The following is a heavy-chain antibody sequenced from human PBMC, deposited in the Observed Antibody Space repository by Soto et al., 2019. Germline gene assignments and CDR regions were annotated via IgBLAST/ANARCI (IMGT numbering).Heavy chain of an antibody. J-gene: IGHJ4*02. CDR1: GGSISSGGYY. V-gene: IGHV4-31*03. Sequence: ETSETLSLTCTVSGGSISSGGYYWGWIRQHPGKGLEWIGYIYYSGSTYYNPSLKSRVTISVDTSKNQFSLKLSSVTAADTAVYYCARGLIEVVVIPFDYWGQGTLVTVSS. CDR2: IYYSGST. D-gene: IGHD3-22*01. CDR3: ARGLIEVVVIPFDY.